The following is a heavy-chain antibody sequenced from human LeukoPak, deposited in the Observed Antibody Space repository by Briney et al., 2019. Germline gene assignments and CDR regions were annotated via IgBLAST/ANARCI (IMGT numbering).Heavy chain of an antibody. D-gene: IGHD2-8*01. CDR2: ISHSGGT. Sequence: PSETLSLTCAVYGGSFSGYYWTWIRQPPGKGLEWIGEISHSGGTNYNPSLKSRVTISVDTSKNQFSLKLSSVTAADTAVYYCARDPPGGNGAFDIWGQGTMVTVSS. V-gene: IGHV4-34*01. CDR1: GGSFSGYY. J-gene: IGHJ3*02. CDR3: ARDPPGGNGAFDI.